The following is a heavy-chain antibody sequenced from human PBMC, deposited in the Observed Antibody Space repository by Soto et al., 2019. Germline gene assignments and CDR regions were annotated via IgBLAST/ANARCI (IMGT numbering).Heavy chain of an antibody. V-gene: IGHV1-18*04. D-gene: IGHD3-22*01. CDR1: GYTFTSYG. J-gene: IGHJ4*02. CDR3: ARERRAYYYDSSGYYFGY. CDR2: ISAYNGNT. Sequence: GASVKVSCKASGYTFTSYGISWVRQAPGQGLGWMGWISAYNGNTNYAQKLQGRVTMTTDTSTSTAYMELRSLRSDDTAVYYCARERRAYYYDSSGYYFGYWGQGTLVTVSS.